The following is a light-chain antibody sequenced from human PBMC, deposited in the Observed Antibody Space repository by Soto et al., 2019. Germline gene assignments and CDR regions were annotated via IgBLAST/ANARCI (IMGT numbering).Light chain of an antibody. V-gene: IGLV3-21*04. Sequence: SYELTQPPSVSVAPGKTASITCGGNNIGSKSVHWYQQRPGQAPVLVIYYDSDRPSGIPERFSGSNSGNTATLTISRVEAGDEADYYCQAWDTSDWVFGGGTKLTVL. CDR2: YDS. CDR1: NIGSKS. J-gene: IGLJ3*02. CDR3: QAWDTSDWV.